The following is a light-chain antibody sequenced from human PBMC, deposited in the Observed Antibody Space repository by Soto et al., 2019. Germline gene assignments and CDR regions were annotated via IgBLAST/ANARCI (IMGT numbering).Light chain of an antibody. CDR3: SSYTSSSTLYV. CDR2: EVS. CDR1: SSDVGGYTY. Sequence: QSALTQPASVSGSPGQSITISCTGTSSDVGGYTYVSWYQQHPGKAPKLMIYEVSNRPSGVSNRFSGSKSGNTASLTISGLQAEDEADYYCSSYTSSSTLYVFGTGTKFTVL. V-gene: IGLV2-14*01. J-gene: IGLJ1*01.